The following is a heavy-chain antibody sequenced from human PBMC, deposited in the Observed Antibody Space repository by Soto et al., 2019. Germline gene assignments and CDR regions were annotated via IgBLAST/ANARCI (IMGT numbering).Heavy chain of an antibody. V-gene: IGHV3-30-3*01. D-gene: IGHD2-2*02. CDR1: GFTFSSYA. Sequence: GGSLRLSCAASGFTFSSYAMHWVRQAPGKGLEWVAVISYDGSNKYYADSVKGRFTISRDNSKNTLYLQMNSLRAEDTALYYCARDSDCSSTSCYNAFDIWGQGTMVTVSS. CDR3: ARDSDCSSTSCYNAFDI. CDR2: ISYDGSNK. J-gene: IGHJ3*02.